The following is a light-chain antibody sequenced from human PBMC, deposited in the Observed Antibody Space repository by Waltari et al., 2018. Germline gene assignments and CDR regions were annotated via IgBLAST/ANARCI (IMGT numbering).Light chain of an antibody. V-gene: IGKV1-39*01. CDR3: QQSFSSPWT. Sequence: DIQMTQSPSSLSASIGDTITVTCRTSQNIRTYLNWYQQKPAKAPKLLIFGASSLPRGVPSRFPGSASGTEFTLTITNLQPDDFATYFCQQSFSSPWTFGQGTTV. CDR2: GAS. CDR1: QNIRTY. J-gene: IGKJ1*01.